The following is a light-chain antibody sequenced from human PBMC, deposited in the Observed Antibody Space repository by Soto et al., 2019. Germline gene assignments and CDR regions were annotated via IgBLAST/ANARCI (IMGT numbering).Light chain of an antibody. V-gene: IGKV1-5*03. CDR3: QQYLSYPLS. J-gene: IGKJ4*01. CDR1: ESISNW. Sequence: DIQMTQSPSTLSASVGDRVTITCRASESISNWLAWYQQKPGKAPKLLICKGSTLESGVPSRFSGSGSGTEFSLTISSLQPDDFASYYCQQYLSYPLSFGGGTKLEIK. CDR2: KGS.